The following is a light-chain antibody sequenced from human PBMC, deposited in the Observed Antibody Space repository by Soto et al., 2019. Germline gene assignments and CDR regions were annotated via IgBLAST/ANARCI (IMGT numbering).Light chain of an antibody. V-gene: IGLV2-14*01. CDR2: GVT. CDR3: SSFTTSYFYV. J-gene: IGLJ1*01. Sequence: QSVLTQPASVSGSPGQSITISCTGSRSDVGGYNYVSWYQQLPGKAPKVMIHGVTRRPSGVSSRFSASKSAYTASLTISGLQAEDEANYYCSSFTTSYFYVFGPGTKVTV. CDR1: RSDVGGYNY.